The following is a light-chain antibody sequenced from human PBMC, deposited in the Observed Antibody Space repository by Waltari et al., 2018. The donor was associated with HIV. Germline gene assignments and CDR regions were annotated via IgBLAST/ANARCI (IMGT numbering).Light chain of an antibody. V-gene: IGKV3-20*01. CDR1: QSVSSNW. CDR3: QQYGGSPYT. CDR2: GAS. J-gene: IGKJ2*01. Sequence: IVLTQSPGTLSLSPGERATLSCRARQSVSSNWLAWYQHKPGQAPRLLIYGASSRATGIPDRFSGSGSGTDFTLTISRLEPEDFAVYYCQQYGGSPYTFGQGTKLEIK.